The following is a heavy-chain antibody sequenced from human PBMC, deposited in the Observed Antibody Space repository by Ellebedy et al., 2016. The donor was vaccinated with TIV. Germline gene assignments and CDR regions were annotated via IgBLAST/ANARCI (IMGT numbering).Heavy chain of an antibody. D-gene: IGHD5-12*01. V-gene: IGHV3-23*01. CDR2: ISANGGTT. CDR3: AKESDYDFPSTGGMDV. J-gene: IGHJ6*02. CDR1: GFTFSTYP. Sequence: PGGSLRLSCAASGFTFSTYPMNWVRQAPGKGLEWVSIISANGGTTYYADSVKGRFTISRDNSKNTLYLQMNSLRAEDTALYYCAKESDYDFPSTGGMDVWGQGATVTVSS.